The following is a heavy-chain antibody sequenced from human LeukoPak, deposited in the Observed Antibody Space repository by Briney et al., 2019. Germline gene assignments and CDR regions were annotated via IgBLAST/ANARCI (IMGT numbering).Heavy chain of an antibody. D-gene: IGHD3-9*01. V-gene: IGHV3-9*01. CDR1: GFTFDDYA. CDR3: AKDIRGDILTGYLAY. CDR2: ISWNSGSI. Sequence: GGSLRLSCAASGFTFDDYAMHWVRQAPGKGLEWVSGISWNSGSIGYADSVKGRFTISRDNAKNSLYLQMNSLRAEDTALYYCAKDIRGDILTGYLAYWGQGTLVTVSS. J-gene: IGHJ4*02.